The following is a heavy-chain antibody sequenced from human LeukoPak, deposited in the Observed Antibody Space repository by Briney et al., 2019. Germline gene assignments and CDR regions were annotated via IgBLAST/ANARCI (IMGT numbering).Heavy chain of an antibody. CDR2: INAGNGNT. D-gene: IGHD5-24*01. CDR3: AREIDRDDYNRFFDY. Sequence: ASVKVSCKASGYTFSTYTMHWVRQAPRQRLEWMGWINAGNGNTKYSHKFQGRVTITRDTSASTAHMEMSSLRSEDTAVYYCAREIDRDDYNRFFDYWGQGSLVTVSS. J-gene: IGHJ4*02. V-gene: IGHV1-3*01. CDR1: GYTFSTYT.